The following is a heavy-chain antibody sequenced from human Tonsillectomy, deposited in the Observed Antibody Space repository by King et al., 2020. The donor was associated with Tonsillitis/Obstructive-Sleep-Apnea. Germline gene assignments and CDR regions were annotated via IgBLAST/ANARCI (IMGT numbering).Heavy chain of an antibody. J-gene: IGHJ4*02. D-gene: IGHD3-10*01. V-gene: IGHV4-59*01. CDR2: IYYSGST. Sequence: QLQESGPGLVKPSETLSLTCTVSGGSISSYYWSWIRQPPGKGLEWIGYIYYSGSTNYNPSLKRRATISVDTSTNQFSLKLSSVTAADTAVYYCARSYGSGSYFDSWGQGTLVTVSS. CDR1: GGSISSYY. CDR3: ARSYGSGSYFDS.